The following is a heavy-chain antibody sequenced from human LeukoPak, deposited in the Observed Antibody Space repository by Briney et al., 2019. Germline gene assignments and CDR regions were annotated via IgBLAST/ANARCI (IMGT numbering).Heavy chain of an antibody. CDR1: GYTFTSYD. D-gene: IGHD3-10*01. CDR2: MNPNSGNT. CDR3: ARGMPSSGLFDY. Sequence: ASVKVSCKASGYTFTSYDINWVRQATGQGLEWMGWMNPNSGNTGYAQKFQGRVTMTRNTSISTAYMELSSLRSEDTAVYYCARGMPSSGLFDYWGQGTLVTVSS. V-gene: IGHV1-8*01. J-gene: IGHJ4*02.